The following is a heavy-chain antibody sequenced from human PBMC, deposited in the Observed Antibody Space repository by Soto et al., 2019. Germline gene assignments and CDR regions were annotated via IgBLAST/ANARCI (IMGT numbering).Heavy chain of an antibody. CDR1: GGSISSGGYS. Sequence: QLQESGSGLVKPSQTLSLTCAVSGGSISSGGYSWSWIRQPPGKGLEWIGYIYHSGSTYYNPSLQSRVTISVDKSNHRFSLKLSSVTAADTAVYYRARAGYSGYDLTFDYWGQGTLVTVSS. V-gene: IGHV4-30-2*01. CDR2: IYHSGST. D-gene: IGHD5-12*01. CDR3: ARAGYSGYDLTFDY. J-gene: IGHJ4*02.